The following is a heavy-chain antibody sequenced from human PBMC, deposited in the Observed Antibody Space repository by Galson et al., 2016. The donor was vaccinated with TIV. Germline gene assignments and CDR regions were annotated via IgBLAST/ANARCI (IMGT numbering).Heavy chain of an antibody. D-gene: IGHD2-8*02. CDR1: GHIFTRDY. J-gene: IGHJ4*02. CDR2: IDPTYGGT. Sequence: SVKVSCKASGHIFTRDYVHWVRQAPGQGLEWMGVIDPTYGGTTFAQKFQALVTMTRDTSTSTVYMEVSGLKSDDTPVYYCIRDLVRLHDFWGQGTLVTVTS. CDR3: IRDLVRLHDF. V-gene: IGHV1-46*03.